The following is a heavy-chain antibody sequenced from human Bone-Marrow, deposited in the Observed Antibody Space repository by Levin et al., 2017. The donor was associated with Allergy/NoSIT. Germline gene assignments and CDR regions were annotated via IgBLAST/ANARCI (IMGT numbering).Heavy chain of an antibody. CDR1: GYTLTEVP. CDR3: ATPTRGYSSTRSLFDY. Sequence: GGSLRLSCKVSGYTLTEVPVHWVRQAPGRGLEWLGGFDPEDGETFYAQKFQGRVTMTEDTSTDTAYMEMSGLKSEDTAVYYCATPTRGYSSTRSLFDYWGQGTLVTVAS. V-gene: IGHV1-24*01. CDR2: FDPEDGET. J-gene: IGHJ4*02. D-gene: IGHD2-2*01.